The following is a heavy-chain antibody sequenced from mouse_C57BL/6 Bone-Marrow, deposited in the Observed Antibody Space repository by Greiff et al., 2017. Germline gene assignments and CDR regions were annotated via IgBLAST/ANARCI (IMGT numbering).Heavy chain of an antibody. V-gene: IGHV2-3*01. CDR2: IWGDGST. Sequence: VMLVESGAGLVAPSQSLSITCTASGFSLTSYGVSWVRQPPGKGLEWLGVIWGDGSTNYHSALISRLSISKDNSKSQVILKLNSLQTDDTATYYCAGGRKAFAYWGQGTLVTVSA. CDR3: AGGRKAFAY. D-gene: IGHD3-2*02. J-gene: IGHJ3*01. CDR1: GFSLTSYG.